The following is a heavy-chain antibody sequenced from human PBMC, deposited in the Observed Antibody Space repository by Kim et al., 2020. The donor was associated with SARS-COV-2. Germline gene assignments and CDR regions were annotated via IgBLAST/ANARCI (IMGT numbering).Heavy chain of an antibody. CDR3: AKYRAKTGATGSFDS. D-gene: IGHD1-1*01. CDR2: VSGAGGTT. Sequence: GGSLRLSCAASGFTFSTYAMNWVRQAPGKGLEWVSGVSGAGGTTNYADSVRGRFTISRDNSKNTLYLQMNSLRAEDTAIYYCAKYRAKTGATGSFDSWGQGTLVTVSS. CDR1: GFTFSTYA. J-gene: IGHJ4*02. V-gene: IGHV3-23*01.